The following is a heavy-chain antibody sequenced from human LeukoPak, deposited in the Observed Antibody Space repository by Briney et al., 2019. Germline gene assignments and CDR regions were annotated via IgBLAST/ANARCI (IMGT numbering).Heavy chain of an antibody. CDR2: INHSGST. J-gene: IGHJ4*02. D-gene: IGHD1-26*01. CDR1: GGSFSGYY. CDR3: ASSGSYSE. V-gene: IGHV4-34*01. Sequence: SETLSLTCAVYGGSFSGYYWSWIRQPPGKGLEWIGEINHSGSTNYNPSLKSRVTISVDTSKNQFSLKLSSVTAADTAVYYCASSGSYSEWGQGTLVTVSS.